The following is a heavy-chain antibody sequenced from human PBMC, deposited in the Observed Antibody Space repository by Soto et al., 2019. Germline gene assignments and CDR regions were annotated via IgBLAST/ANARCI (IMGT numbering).Heavy chain of an antibody. CDR3: VMQRTTVPPQAYFAY. CDR2: VYYRGRS. CDR1: GGSVTNSSYY. Sequence: SETLSLTCTVSGGSVTNSSYYWGWIRQSPGKGLEWIGSVYYRGRSYSKSSVKSRVTISVDTSKNRFSLSLNSVTASDTAVYFCVMQRTTVPPQAYFAYWGRGALVTVSS. J-gene: IGHJ4*02. V-gene: IGHV4-39*01. D-gene: IGHD4-17*01.